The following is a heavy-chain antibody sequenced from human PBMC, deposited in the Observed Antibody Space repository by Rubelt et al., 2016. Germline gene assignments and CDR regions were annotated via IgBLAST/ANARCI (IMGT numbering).Heavy chain of an antibody. V-gene: IGHV1-46*03. D-gene: IGHD3-10*01. CDR3: ARDPGPRGNDY. CDR2: INPSGGST. CDR1: GYTFTSYY. J-gene: IGHJ4*02. Sequence: QVQLVQSGAEVKKPGASVKVSCKASGYTFTSYYMPWVRQATGQGLEWMGIINPSGGSTSYAQKFQGRVTMTRDTSTSTVYMELSSLRSEDTAVYYCARDPGPRGNDYWGQGTLVTVSS.